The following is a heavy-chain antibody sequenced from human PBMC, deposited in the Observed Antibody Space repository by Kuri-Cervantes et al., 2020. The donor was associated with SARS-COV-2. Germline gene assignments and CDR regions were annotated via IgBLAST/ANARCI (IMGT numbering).Heavy chain of an antibody. J-gene: IGHJ4*02. Sequence: GSLRLSCAASGFTFSSYAMSWVRQPPGKGLEWIGYIYYSGSTNYNPSLKSRVTISVDTSKNQFSLKLSSVTAADTAVYYCARVYYDSSGYYEVRYFDYWGQGTLVTVSS. V-gene: IGHV4-59*01. D-gene: IGHD3-22*01. CDR3: ARVYYDSSGYYEVRYFDY. CDR1: GFTFSSYA. CDR2: IYYSGST.